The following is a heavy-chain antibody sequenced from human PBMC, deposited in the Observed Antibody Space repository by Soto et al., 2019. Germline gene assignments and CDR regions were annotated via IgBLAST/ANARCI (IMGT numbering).Heavy chain of an antibody. CDR3: ATSTSVTFDS. V-gene: IGHV3-30*09. J-gene: IGHJ4*02. D-gene: IGHD4-4*01. CDR2: IAYDGRTK. Sequence: QVQLMESGGGVVQPGKSLRLSCVASGFTFQNHAMYWIRQAPGKGLEWVALIAYDGRTKYSDAVRGRFAVSRDNSKSTQYLQMNSLRPEDTAVYYCATSTSVTFDSWGQGAVVIVSS. CDR1: GFTFQNHA.